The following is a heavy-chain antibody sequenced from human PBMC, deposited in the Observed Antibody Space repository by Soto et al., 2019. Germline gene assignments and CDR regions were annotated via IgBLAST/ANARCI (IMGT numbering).Heavy chain of an antibody. D-gene: IGHD1-26*01. V-gene: IGHV3-23*01. CDR1: GFTFSSYA. Sequence: EVQLLESGGGLVQPGGSLRLSCAASGFTFSSYAMSWVRQAPGKGLEWVSAISGSGGSTYYADSVKGRFTISRDNSKNTLYLQMNSLRAEDTAVYYCAKDWGDRVGATDPYNWFDPWGQGTLVTVSS. CDR2: ISGSGGST. CDR3: AKDWGDRVGATDPYNWFDP. J-gene: IGHJ5*02.